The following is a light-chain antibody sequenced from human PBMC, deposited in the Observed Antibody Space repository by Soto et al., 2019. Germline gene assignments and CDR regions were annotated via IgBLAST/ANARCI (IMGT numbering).Light chain of an antibody. J-gene: IGKJ1*01. CDR1: QNIDKK. V-gene: IGKV3-20*01. CDR2: GAS. Sequence: EIVMTQSPGTLSVSPGERATLSCRASQNIDKKLAWYQQKPGQAPRLLIYGASNRATGTPDRFSGSGSGTDFTLTISRLEPEDFAVYFCQQYDNLSWTFGQGTKVDIK. CDR3: QQYDNLSWT.